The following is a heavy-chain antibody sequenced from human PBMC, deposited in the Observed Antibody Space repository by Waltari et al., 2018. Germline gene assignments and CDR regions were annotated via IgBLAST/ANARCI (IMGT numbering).Heavy chain of an antibody. CDR2: GSDRSDYI. Sequence: DVQLAESGGGLVKPGGSLRLSCAASGFTFSTYHMNWVRQAPGKGLEWVASGSDRSDYIFYADFVKGRFTISRDNARNSLYLQMNSLRAGDTAVYYCATWGPCGGDCYFVDNWGQGTLVTVSS. CDR3: ATWGPCGGDCYFVDN. J-gene: IGHJ4*02. CDR1: GFTFSTYH. D-gene: IGHD2-21*02. V-gene: IGHV3-21*01.